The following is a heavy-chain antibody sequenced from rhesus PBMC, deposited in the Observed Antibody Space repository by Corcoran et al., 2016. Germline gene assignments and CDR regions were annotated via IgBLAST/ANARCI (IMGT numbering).Heavy chain of an antibody. CDR2: IHGSSGST. D-gene: IGHD5-24*01. J-gene: IGHJ4*01. Sequence: QVQLQESGPGLVKPSETLSLTCAVSGGSINDTYYWNWIRQPPGKGLEWIGNIHGSSGSTYYNPSLKSRVTISKDTSKNQCSLKLSSVTAADTAVYFCAREGTVSYFDHWGQGVLVTVSS. V-gene: IGHV4S7*01. CDR3: AREGTVSYFDH. CDR1: GGSINDTYY.